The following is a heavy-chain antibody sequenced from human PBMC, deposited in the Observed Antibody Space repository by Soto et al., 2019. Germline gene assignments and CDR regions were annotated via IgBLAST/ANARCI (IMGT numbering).Heavy chain of an antibody. CDR1: GFTFSSYG. D-gene: IGHD5-12*01. V-gene: IGHV3-30*18. CDR2: ISYDGSNK. CDR3: AKDNGLLEMATIEVYYFDY. J-gene: IGHJ4*02. Sequence: QVQLVESGGGVVQPGRSLRLSCAASGFTFSSYGMHWVRQAPGKGLEWVAVISYDGSNKYYADSVKGRFTISRDNSKNTLYLQMNSLRAEDTAVYYYAKDNGLLEMATIEVYYFDYWGQGTLVTVSS.